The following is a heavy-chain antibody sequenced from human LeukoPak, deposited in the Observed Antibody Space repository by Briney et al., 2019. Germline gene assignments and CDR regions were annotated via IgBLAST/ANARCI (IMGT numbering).Heavy chain of an antibody. CDR1: GFSFNSYP. V-gene: IGHV3-30*04. D-gene: IGHD3-10*01. CDR3: ARPDDSESFYRANHY. CDR2: ISNDGNNK. J-gene: IGHJ4*02. Sequence: GGSLRLSCAASGFSFNSYPMHWVRQAPGKGLEWVAVISNDGNNKYYADSVKGRFTISRDNSNNTLSLQMDGLRVEDTAVYYCARPDDSESFYRANHYWGRGTLVTVS.